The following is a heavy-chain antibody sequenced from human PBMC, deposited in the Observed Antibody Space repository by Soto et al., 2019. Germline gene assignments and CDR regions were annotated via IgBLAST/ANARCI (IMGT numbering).Heavy chain of an antibody. CDR1: GGTFSSYA. Sequence: QVQLVQSGAEVKKPGSSVKVSCKASGGTFSSYAISWVRQAPGQGLEWMGGIIPIFGTANYAQKFQGRVTITADESTSTAYMELSSLSSEDTAVYYCARCAPLGWELLCGAFDIWGQGTMVTVSS. V-gene: IGHV1-69*01. CDR2: IIPIFGTA. J-gene: IGHJ3*02. CDR3: ARCAPLGWELLCGAFDI. D-gene: IGHD1-26*01.